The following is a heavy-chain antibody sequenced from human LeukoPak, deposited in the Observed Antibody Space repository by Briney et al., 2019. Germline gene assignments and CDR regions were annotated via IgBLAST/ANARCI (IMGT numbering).Heavy chain of an antibody. CDR2: MFYSGSI. Sequence: SETLSLTCTVSGGSISGHFWSWIRQPPGHGLEWMGCMFYSGSINYNPSLKRRITKSVDAYKNQFSLKLTSVSAAGTAMYYCARDRAPVTMIRGAPGGFGAWGQGTLVTVCS. D-gene: IGHD3-10*01. CDR3: ARDRAPVTMIRGAPGGFGA. V-gene: IGHV4-59*11. J-gene: IGHJ5*02. CDR1: GGSISGHF.